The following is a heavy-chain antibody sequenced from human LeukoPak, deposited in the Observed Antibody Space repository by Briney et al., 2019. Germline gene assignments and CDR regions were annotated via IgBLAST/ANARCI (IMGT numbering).Heavy chain of an antibody. CDR1: GFTFRSYW. J-gene: IGHJ3*01. Sequence: GGSLRLSCTASGFTFRSYWMTWVRQAPGKGLEWVANIKQDGSEKYYVDSVKGRFTISRDNAKSSVYLHMHTLRAEDTAVYSCAREIYSNHADAFDVWGQGTVVTVSS. V-gene: IGHV3-7*01. D-gene: IGHD4-11*01. CDR2: IKQDGSEK. CDR3: AREIYSNHADAFDV.